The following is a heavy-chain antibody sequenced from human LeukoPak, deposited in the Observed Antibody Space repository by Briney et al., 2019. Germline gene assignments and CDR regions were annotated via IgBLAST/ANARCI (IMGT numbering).Heavy chain of an antibody. J-gene: IGHJ4*02. V-gene: IGHV5-51*01. Sequence: GESLKISCQGSGYNFATYWIVWVRQMPGKGLEWLGIFYPGNSHTTYSPYFQGQVPIPAATSISTAYLHWSSLQSSDTAMYYCAKFHATWYGDTWGQGTLVTVSS. D-gene: IGHD6-13*01. CDR3: AKFHATWYGDT. CDR2: FYPGNSHT. CDR1: GYNFATYW.